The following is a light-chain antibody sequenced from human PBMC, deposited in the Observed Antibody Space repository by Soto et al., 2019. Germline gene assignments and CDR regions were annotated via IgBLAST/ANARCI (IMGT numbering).Light chain of an antibody. CDR2: GAS. J-gene: IGKJ2*01. CDR3: QQYNNWPRT. Sequence: EIVMTQSPATLSVSPGERATLSCRPSQSVSSNLAWYQQKPGQAPRLLIYGASTRATGIPARFSGSGSGTEFTLPISSLQADDCAVYYCQQYNNWPRTFGQGTKLEI. V-gene: IGKV3-15*01. CDR1: QSVSSN.